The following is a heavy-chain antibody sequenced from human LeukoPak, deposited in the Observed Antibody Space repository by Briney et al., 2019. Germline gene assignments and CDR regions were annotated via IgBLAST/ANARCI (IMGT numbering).Heavy chain of an antibody. V-gene: IGHV5-51*01. CDR2: IYPGDSDT. Sequence: GESLKISCKGSGYSFTSYWIGWVRQMPGKGLEWMGIIYPGDSDTRYSPSFQGQVTISADKSISTAYLQWSSLRAEDTAVYYCAKATRYYDSGAGPDYWGQGTLVTVSS. CDR3: AKATRYYDSGAGPDY. J-gene: IGHJ4*02. CDR1: GYSFTSYW. D-gene: IGHD3-22*01.